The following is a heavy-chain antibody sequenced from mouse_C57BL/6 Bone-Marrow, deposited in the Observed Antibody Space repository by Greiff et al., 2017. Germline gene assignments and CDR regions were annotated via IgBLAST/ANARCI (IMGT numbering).Heavy chain of an antibody. J-gene: IGHJ3*01. V-gene: IGHV1-75*01. Sequence: VHLVESGPELVKPGASVKISCKASGYTFTDYYINWVKQRPGQGLEWIGWIFPGSGSTYYNEKFKGKATLTVDKSSSTAYMLLSSLTSEDSAVYYCARSGALAWFAYWGQGTLVTVSA. CDR2: IFPGSGST. CDR1: GYTFTDYY. CDR3: ARSGALAWFAY.